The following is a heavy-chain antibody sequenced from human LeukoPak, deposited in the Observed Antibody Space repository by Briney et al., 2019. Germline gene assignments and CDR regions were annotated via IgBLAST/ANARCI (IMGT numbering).Heavy chain of an antibody. CDR3: ARVVGAHFDY. J-gene: IGHJ4*02. CDR2: IYYSGST. V-gene: IGHV4-61*10. Sequence: PSQTLSLTCTVSGGSISSGSYYWSWIRQPAGKGLEWIGYIYYSGSTNYNPSLKSRVTISVDTSKNQFSLKLSSVTAADTAVYYCARVVGAHFDYWGQGTLVTVSS. CDR1: GGSISSGSYY.